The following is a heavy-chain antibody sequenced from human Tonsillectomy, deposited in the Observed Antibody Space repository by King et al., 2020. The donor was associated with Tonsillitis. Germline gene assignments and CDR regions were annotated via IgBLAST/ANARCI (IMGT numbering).Heavy chain of an antibody. J-gene: IGHJ4*02. Sequence: VQLVESGGDLVQPGGSLRLSCAASGFSFSIYWMHWVRHAPGKGLVWVSRINSDGSSTNYADSVKGRFTISRDNAKNTLYLQMNSLRAEDSAVYYCARDLKEVGATQIDYWGQGTLVTVSS. CDR2: INSDGSST. CDR3: ARDLKEVGATQIDY. D-gene: IGHD1-26*01. CDR1: GFSFSIYW. V-gene: IGHV3-74*01.